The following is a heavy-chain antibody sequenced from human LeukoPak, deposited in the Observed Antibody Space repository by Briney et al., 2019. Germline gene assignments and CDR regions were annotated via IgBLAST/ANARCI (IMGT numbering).Heavy chain of an antibody. V-gene: IGHV1-3*01. J-gene: IGHJ4*02. CDR2: INAGNGNT. D-gene: IGHD6-13*01. Sequence: ASLKVSCKASGYTFTTYAMHWVRQDPGQRLEWMGWINAGNGNTKYSQKFQARVTITRDTSASTAYMELSSLRSEDTAVYYCARDPIGSRWPYYFDYWGQGTLVTVSS. CDR3: ARDPIGSRWPYYFDY. CDR1: GYTFTTYA.